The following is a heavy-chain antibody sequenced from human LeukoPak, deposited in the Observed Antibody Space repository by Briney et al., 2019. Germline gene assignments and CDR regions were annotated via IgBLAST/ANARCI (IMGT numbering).Heavy chain of an antibody. CDR2: ISGSGGSI. D-gene: IGHD2-15*01. CDR3: AREGLYCSGGSCHYYFDY. CDR1: GFTFSSYA. V-gene: IGHV3-23*01. Sequence: GGSLRLSCAASGFTFSSYAMSWVRQAPGKGLEWVSAISGSGGSIYYADSVKGRFTISRDNSKNTLYLQMNSLRAEDTAVYYCAREGLYCSGGSCHYYFDYWGQGTLVTVSS. J-gene: IGHJ4*02.